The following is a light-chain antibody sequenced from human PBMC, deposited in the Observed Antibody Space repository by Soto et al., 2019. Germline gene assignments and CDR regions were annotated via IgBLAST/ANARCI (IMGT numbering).Light chain of an antibody. CDR3: QQYNKWPGP. CDR1: HSVSND. V-gene: IGKV3-15*01. J-gene: IGKJ1*01. CDR2: GVS. Sequence: EILLTLYPATLPVSPRQRVPLSCTTSHSVSNDLALYQQKPGQAPRLLIYGVSSRATGIPASFSASGSETEFTLTISNLQSEEFAVYYCQQYNKWPGPVGQGAKVAIK.